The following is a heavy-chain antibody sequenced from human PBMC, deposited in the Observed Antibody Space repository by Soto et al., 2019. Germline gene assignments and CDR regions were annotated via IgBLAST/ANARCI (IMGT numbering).Heavy chain of an antibody. J-gene: IGHJ6*02. CDR2: INHSGST. V-gene: IGHV4-34*01. CDR1: GGSFSGYY. CDR3: ARGAILAYCGGDCYYYYYGMDV. D-gene: IGHD2-21*02. Sequence: TSETLSLTCAVYGGSFSGYYWSWIRQPPGKGLEWIGEINHSGSTNYNPSLKSRVTISVDTSKNQFSLKLSSVTAADTAVYYCARGAILAYCGGDCYYYYYGMDVWGQGTTVTVSS.